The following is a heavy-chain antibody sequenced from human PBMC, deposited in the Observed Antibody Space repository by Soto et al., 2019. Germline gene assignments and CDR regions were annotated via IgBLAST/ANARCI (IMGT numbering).Heavy chain of an antibody. J-gene: IGHJ4*02. V-gene: IGHV3-23*01. CDR3: AKDSGVRRPNPHDY. D-gene: IGHD6-25*01. CDR2: ISGSDGST. Sequence: GGSLRLSCAASGFTFSSYAMSWVRQAPGKGLEWVSAISGSDGSTYYADSVKGRFTISRDNSKNTLYLQMNSLRAEDTAVYYCAKDSGVRRPNPHDYWGQGTLVTVSS. CDR1: GFTFSSYA.